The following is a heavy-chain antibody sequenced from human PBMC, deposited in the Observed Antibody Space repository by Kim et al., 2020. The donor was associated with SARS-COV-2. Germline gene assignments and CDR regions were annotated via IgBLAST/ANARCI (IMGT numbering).Heavy chain of an antibody. CDR2: IYYSGST. CDR1: GGSISSGGHY. CDR3: AGEYYYDVSNSVYFDY. V-gene: IGHV4-31*03. J-gene: IGHJ4*02. D-gene: IGHD3-22*01. Sequence: SETLSLTCTVSGGSISSGGHYWSWIRQHPGKGLEWIGYIYYSGSTYYNPSLKSRVTISVDTSKNQFSLKLSSVTAADTAVYYCAGEYYYDVSNSVYFDYWGQGTLVTVSS.